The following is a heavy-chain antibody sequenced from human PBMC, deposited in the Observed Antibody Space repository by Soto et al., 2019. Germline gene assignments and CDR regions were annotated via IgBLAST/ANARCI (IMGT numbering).Heavy chain of an antibody. D-gene: IGHD3-3*01. V-gene: IGHV3-48*02. CDR3: ARDYEYWSGYYKGFDY. CDR1: GFTFSSYS. CDR2: ISSSSSSI. Sequence: GGSLRLSCAAYGFTFSSYSMNWVRQAPGKGLEWVSYISSSSSSIYYADSVKGRFTISRDNAKNSLYLQMNSLRDEDTAVYYCARDYEYWSGYYKGFDYWGQGTLVTVSS. J-gene: IGHJ4*02.